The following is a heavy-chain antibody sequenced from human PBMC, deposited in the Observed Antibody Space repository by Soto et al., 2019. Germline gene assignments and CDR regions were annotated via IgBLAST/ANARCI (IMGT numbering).Heavy chain of an antibody. CDR1: GGTFTTYD. CDR2: IIPLFDAT. Sequence: QVQLVQSGAEVRKPGSSVKVSCKASGGTFTTYDISWVRQAPGQGLEWMGGIIPLFDATKYAQKFQGRVTINADKSTGTAYMELRSLRSEDTAMYYCARDRSSSWYNGTFYFDSWGQGTLVTVSS. D-gene: IGHD6-19*01. J-gene: IGHJ4*02. V-gene: IGHV1-69*06. CDR3: ARDRSSSWYNGTFYFDS.